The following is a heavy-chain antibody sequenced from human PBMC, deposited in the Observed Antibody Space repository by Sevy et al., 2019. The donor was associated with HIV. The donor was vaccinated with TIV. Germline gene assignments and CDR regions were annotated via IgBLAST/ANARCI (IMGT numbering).Heavy chain of an antibody. V-gene: IGHV3-23*01. CDR3: AKDNHGELNLYFYYYMDV. CDR2: ISGSGDST. Sequence: GGSLRLSCAASGFTFSSCAMNWVRQAPGKGLEWVSSISGSGDSTYYAASVKGRFTISSDNSKNTLYLQMSSLRAEDTAVYYCAKDNHGELNLYFYYYMDVWGTGTTVTVSS. J-gene: IGHJ6*03. D-gene: IGHD3-10*01. CDR1: GFTFSSCA.